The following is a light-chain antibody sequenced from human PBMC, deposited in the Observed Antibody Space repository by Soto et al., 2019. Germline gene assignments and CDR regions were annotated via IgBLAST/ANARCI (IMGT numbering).Light chain of an antibody. CDR2: AAS. Sequence: DIRMTQSPSTLSASVGDRVTITCQASHIISNLLAWHQHKPGRAPKLLIYAASTLQSGVPSRFSGSGSGTDFTLTISCLQSEDFATYYCQQSYSTPLTFGGGTKVDIK. CDR1: HIISNL. CDR3: QQSYSTPLT. V-gene: IGKV1-39*01. J-gene: IGKJ4*01.